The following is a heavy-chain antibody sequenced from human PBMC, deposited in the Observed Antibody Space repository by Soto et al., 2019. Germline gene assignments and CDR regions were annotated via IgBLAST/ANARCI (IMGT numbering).Heavy chain of an antibody. CDR1: GFTFSSYW. Sequence: EVQLVESGGGLVQSGGSLRLSCTASGFTFSSYWMSWVRQAPGKGLEWVANIKQDGSEKYYVGSVKGRFTISRDNAKSSLSLQMNSLRVEDTAVYYCARWAGFGEDYWGQGTLVTVSS. V-gene: IGHV3-7*01. D-gene: IGHD6-19*01. CDR2: IKQDGSEK. J-gene: IGHJ4*02. CDR3: ARWAGFGEDY.